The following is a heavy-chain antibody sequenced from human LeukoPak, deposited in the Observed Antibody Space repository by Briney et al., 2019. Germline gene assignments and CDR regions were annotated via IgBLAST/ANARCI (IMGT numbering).Heavy chain of an antibody. Sequence: ASVKVSCMASGYTFTSYGISWVRQAPGQGLEWMGWISAYNGNTNYAQKLQGRVTMTTDTSTSTAYMELRSLRSDDTAVYYCARVNIVVVPAAVYYFDYWGQGTLVTVSS. D-gene: IGHD2-2*01. CDR3: ARVNIVVVPAAVYYFDY. CDR2: ISAYNGNT. V-gene: IGHV1-18*04. CDR1: GYTFTSYG. J-gene: IGHJ4*02.